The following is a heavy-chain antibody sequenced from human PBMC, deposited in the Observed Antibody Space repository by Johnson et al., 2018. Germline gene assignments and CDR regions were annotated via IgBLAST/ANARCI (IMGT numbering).Heavy chain of an antibody. D-gene: IGHD7-27*01. CDR2: INYSETT. J-gene: IGHJ4*02. CDR1: GGSIRNSNQY. CDR3: AREQNWGFDY. Sequence: QVQLQESGPGLVKPSETLSLTCSVSGGSIRNSNQYWGWIRQPPGKGLEWIGSINYSETTFYNPSLKSRVTISVDTSKNQFSLKVSSVTAADTAVYYCAREQNWGFDYWGQGTLVTVSS. V-gene: IGHV4-39*02.